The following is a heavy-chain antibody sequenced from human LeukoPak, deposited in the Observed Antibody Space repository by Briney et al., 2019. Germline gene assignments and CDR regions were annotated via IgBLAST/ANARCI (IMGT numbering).Heavy chain of an antibody. CDR2: ISSSGSTI. J-gene: IGHJ3*02. V-gene: IGHV3-11*01. Sequence: KPGGSLRLSCAASGFTFSDYYMSWIRQAPGKGLGWVSYISSSGSTIYYADSVKGRFTIPRDNAKNSLYLQMNSLRAEDTAVYYCAWWYYYDSSGYPNDAFDIWGQGTMVTVSS. D-gene: IGHD3-22*01. CDR3: AWWYYYDSSGYPNDAFDI. CDR1: GFTFSDYY.